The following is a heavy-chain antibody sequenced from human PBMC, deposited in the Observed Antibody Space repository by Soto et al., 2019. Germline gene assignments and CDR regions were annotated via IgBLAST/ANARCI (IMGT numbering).Heavy chain of an antibody. D-gene: IGHD6-6*01. CDR2: VYYRGGA. Sequence: PSETLSLTCTVSGGSISTGTYNWTWIRQLPGKGLEWIGNVYYRGGAYYNPSLQSRVTISLDTSKTQFSMKLKSVNAADTAVYYCARGGTEHSSSHKYGFDVWGQGTTVTVS. J-gene: IGHJ6*02. CDR1: GGSISTGTYN. CDR3: ARGGTEHSSSHKYGFDV. V-gene: IGHV4-31*03.